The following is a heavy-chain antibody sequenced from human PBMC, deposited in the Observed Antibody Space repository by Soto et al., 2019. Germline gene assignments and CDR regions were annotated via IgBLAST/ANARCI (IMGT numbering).Heavy chain of an antibody. CDR2: ISGYNGNT. CDR3: AREGPAPYYYYGMDV. J-gene: IGHJ6*02. CDR1: GYSFTTYG. V-gene: IGHV1-18*01. Sequence: QVQLVQSRGEVKKPGAPVKVSCKPSGYSFTTYGISWVRQAPGQGLEGMGWISGYNGNTNYAQNLQGRVTMTTDTSTSTAYMELRSLRSDDTAVYYCAREGPAPYYYYGMDVWGQGSTVTVSS.